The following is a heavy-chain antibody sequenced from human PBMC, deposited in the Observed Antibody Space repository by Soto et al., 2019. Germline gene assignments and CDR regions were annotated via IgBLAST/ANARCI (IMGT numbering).Heavy chain of an antibody. CDR3: ARSPPGGYHYYYGMDV. CDR1: GFTFSSYD. J-gene: IGHJ6*02. D-gene: IGHD3-22*01. Sequence: EVQLVESGGGLVQPGGSLRLSCAASGFTFSSYDMQWVRQATGKGLEWVSAIGTAGDTYYPGSVKGRFTISRENAKNSLYLQMNSLRAGDTAVSYCARSPPGGYHYYYGMDVWGQGTTVTVSS. CDR2: IGTAGDT. V-gene: IGHV3-13*04.